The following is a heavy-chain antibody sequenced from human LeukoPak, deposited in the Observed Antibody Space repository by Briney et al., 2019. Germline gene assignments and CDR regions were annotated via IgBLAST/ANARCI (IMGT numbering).Heavy chain of an antibody. J-gene: IGHJ4*02. V-gene: IGHV3-30*18. D-gene: IGHD3-10*01. CDR2: YXGXXK. Sequence: YXGXXKYYADSVKGRFTISRDNSKNTLYLQMNSLRAEDTAVYYCAKDASEGVRGISWGIYYFDYWGQGTLVTVSS. CDR3: AKDASEGVRGISWGIYYFDY.